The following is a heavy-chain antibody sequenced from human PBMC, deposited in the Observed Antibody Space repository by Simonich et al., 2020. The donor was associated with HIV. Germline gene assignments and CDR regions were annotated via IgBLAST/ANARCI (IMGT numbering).Heavy chain of an antibody. Sequence: QVQLVESGGGVVQPGRSLRLSCAASGFTFRSYGMHWVRQAPGKGLEWVAVISYYGSNKYYADSVKGRFTISRHNAKNTLYLQMNSLRAEDTAVYYCARGGSISSVWADDYWGQGTLVTVSS. CDR2: ISYYGSNK. CDR1: GFTFRSYG. D-gene: IGHD3-16*01. J-gene: IGHJ4*02. CDR3: ARGGSISSVWADDY. V-gene: IGHV3-30*07.